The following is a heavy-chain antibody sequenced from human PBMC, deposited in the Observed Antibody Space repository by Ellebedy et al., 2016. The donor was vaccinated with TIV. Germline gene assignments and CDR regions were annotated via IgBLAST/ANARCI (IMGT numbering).Heavy chain of an antibody. J-gene: IGHJ4*02. CDR3: ARHFYDSTGYYYAGDY. V-gene: IGHV4-39*01. CDR1: GDSITTSSFY. CDR2: IYYSGNT. Sequence: MPSETLFLTCSVSGDSITTSSFYWGWIRQPPGKGLEWIGTIYYSGNTYYNPSLKSRVTISIDTSKNQFSLELSSVTAADTAVYYCARHFYDSTGYYYAGDYWGQGTLVTVSS. D-gene: IGHD3-22*01.